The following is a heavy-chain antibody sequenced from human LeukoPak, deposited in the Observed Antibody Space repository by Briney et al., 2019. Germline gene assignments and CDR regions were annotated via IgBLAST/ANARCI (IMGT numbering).Heavy chain of an antibody. CDR1: GFAFRNYW. D-gene: IGHD5/OR15-5a*01. Sequence: GGSLRLSCVASGFAFRNYWMYWVRQGPGKGLVWLSRINPDGSTTTYADSVKGRSTISRDNSKNTLYLQMNSLRAEDTAVYYCARDVYDGIDYWGQGTLVTVSS. J-gene: IGHJ4*02. CDR3: ARDVYDGIDY. V-gene: IGHV3-74*01. CDR2: INPDGSTT.